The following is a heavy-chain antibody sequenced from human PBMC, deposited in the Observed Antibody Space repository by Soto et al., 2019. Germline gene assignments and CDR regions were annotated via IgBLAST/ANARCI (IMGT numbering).Heavy chain of an antibody. CDR3: ARLLRSQYNWNYNWFDP. D-gene: IGHD1-7*01. CDR1: GYTFPSYG. CDR2: ISAYNGNT. V-gene: IGHV1-18*01. J-gene: IGHJ5*02. Sequence: ASVKVSCKASGYTFPSYGISWVRQAPGQGLEWMGWISAYNGNTNYAQKLQGRVTMATDTSTSTAYMELRSLRSDDTAVYYCARLLRSQYNWNYNWFDPWGQGTLVTVSS.